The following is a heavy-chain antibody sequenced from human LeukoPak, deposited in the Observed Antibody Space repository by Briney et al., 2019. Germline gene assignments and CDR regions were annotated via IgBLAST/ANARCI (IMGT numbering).Heavy chain of an antibody. CDR3: ARESSWYFDY. CDR1: GLIVSSNY. V-gene: IGHV3-53*01. J-gene: IGHJ4*02. CDR2: IYIGGST. Sequence: GGSLRLSCAASGLIVSSNYMTWVRQAPGKGLEWVSLIYIGGSTYYVDSVKGRFTISRDNSKNTLYLHMNSLRAEDTAVYYCARESSWYFDYWGQGTLVTVSS. D-gene: IGHD2-2*01.